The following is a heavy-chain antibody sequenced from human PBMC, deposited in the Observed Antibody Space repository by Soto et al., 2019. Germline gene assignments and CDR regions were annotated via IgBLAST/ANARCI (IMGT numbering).Heavy chain of an antibody. V-gene: IGHV4-31*03. CDR1: GASIGSADYY. CDR2: IWHTGST. J-gene: IGHJ5*02. Sequence: SLTTNVSGASIGSADYYRSWIRQHPGKGLEWIGYIWHTGSTYYNPSLKSRITISVGTSKNQFSLKLSSVTAADTAVYFCATIYDSSGYYYGNNWFDPWGXGSLVTVS. D-gene: IGHD3-22*01. CDR3: ATIYDSSGYYYGNNWFDP.